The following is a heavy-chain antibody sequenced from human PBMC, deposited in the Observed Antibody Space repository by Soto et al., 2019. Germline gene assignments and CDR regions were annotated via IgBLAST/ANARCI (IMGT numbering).Heavy chain of an antibody. D-gene: IGHD4-17*01. CDR3: ARGGGDYGDYLDY. V-gene: IGHV3-74*01. Sequence: ELQLVESGGGLVQPGGSLRLSCVASGFSFSTYWMHWVRQAPGKGLVWVSRINTAGTTTPYADSVTGRFTISRDNAKNTLYLQMNSLRAEDTAVYYCARGGGDYGDYLDYWGQGDLVTVSS. CDR2: INTAGTTT. J-gene: IGHJ4*02. CDR1: GFSFSTYW.